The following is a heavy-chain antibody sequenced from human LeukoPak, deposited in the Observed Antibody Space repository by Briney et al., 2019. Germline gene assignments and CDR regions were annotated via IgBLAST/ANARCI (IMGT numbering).Heavy chain of an antibody. D-gene: IGHD2-2*01. J-gene: IGHJ4*02. CDR3: VRHRSEITSCPYY. Sequence: GESLLISCKGSGYTFATYWIGWVRQMPGKRLEWMGIIYHGDSSTTYNPSFQGHVTISADKSLRTPYLQWNSLKASDPAIYYCVRHRSEITSCPYYWGPGTLITVAS. CDR1: GYTFATYW. V-gene: IGHV5-51*01. CDR2: IYHGDSST.